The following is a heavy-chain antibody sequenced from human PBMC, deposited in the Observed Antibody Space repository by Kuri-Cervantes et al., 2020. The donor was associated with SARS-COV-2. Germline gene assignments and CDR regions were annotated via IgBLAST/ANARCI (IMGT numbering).Heavy chain of an antibody. D-gene: IGHD7-27*01. V-gene: IGHV4-59*01. CDR3: ARGDSLLDWGSDYYYYMDV. J-gene: IGHJ6*03. CDR2: IYYSGST. CDR1: GGSISSYY. Sequence: SETLSLTCTVSGGSISSYYWSWIRQPPGKGLEWIGYIYYSGSTNYNPSPKSRVTISVDTSKNQFSLKLSSVTAADTAVYYCARGDSLLDWGSDYYYYMDVWGKGTTVTVSS.